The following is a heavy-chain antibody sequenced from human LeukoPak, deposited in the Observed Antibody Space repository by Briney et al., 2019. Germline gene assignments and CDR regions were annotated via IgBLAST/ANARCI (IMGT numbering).Heavy chain of an antibody. V-gene: IGHV4-59*11. CDR3: ARDLVTVTKGFDI. Sequence: SETLSLTCTVSGGSFSSHYWSWIRQPPGKGLEWIGYISYIGSTNYNPSLKSRVTISIDTSKNQFSLKLTSVAAADTAVYYCARDLVTVTKGFDIWGQGTMVSVSS. CDR1: GGSFSSHY. CDR2: ISYIGST. D-gene: IGHD4-17*01. J-gene: IGHJ3*02.